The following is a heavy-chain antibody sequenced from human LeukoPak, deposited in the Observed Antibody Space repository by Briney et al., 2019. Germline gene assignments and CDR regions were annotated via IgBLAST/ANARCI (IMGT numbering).Heavy chain of an antibody. CDR1: GGSISSGGYS. D-gene: IGHD4-17*01. CDR3: ARGDYGDYEQTYYFDY. Sequence: PSQTLSLTCAVSGGSISSGGYSWSWIRQPPGKGLEWIGYIYYSGSTNYNPSLKSRVTISVDTSKNQFSLKLSSVTAADTAVYYCARGDYGDYEQTYYFDYWGQGTLVSVSS. V-gene: IGHV4-61*08. CDR2: IYYSGST. J-gene: IGHJ4*02.